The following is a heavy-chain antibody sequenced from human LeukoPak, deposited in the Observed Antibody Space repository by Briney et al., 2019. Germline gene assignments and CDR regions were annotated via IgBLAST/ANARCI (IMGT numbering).Heavy chain of an antibody. V-gene: IGHV1-69*05. Sequence: SVKVSCKASGGTFSSYAISWVRQAPGHGLEWMGGIIPIFGTANYAQKFQGKVTITTAESTRTAYMELSSLRSEDTAVYYCAGDGDSGYDCQWGQGTLVTVSS. CDR1: GGTFSSYA. J-gene: IGHJ4*02. CDR2: IIPIFGTA. CDR3: AGDGDSGYDCQ. D-gene: IGHD5-12*01.